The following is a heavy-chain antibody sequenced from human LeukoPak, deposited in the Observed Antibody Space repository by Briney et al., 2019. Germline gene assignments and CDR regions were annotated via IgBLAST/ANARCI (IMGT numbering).Heavy chain of an antibody. CDR2: IYTSGST. Sequence: SETLSLTCTVSGGSISSDYWSWVRQPAGKGLEWIGRIYTSGSTNYNPSLKSRVTISVDTSKNQFSLKLSSVTAADTAVYYCARDRYDAFDIWGQGTMVTVSS. CDR1: GGSISSDY. CDR3: ARDRYDAFDI. V-gene: IGHV4-4*07. J-gene: IGHJ3*02. D-gene: IGHD1-1*01.